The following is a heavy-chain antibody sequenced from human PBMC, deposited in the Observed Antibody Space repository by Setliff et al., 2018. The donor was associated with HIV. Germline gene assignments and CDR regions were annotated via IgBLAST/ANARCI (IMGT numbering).Heavy chain of an antibody. J-gene: IGHJ2*01. CDR1: GGSISSRGDY. D-gene: IGHD4-17*01. CDR2: IYYTGST. CDR3: ATSDRDSGPVDYFFDV. Sequence: SETLSLTCTVSGGSISSRGDYWSWVRQPPGKGLEWSGYIYYTGSTYSNPSLQSRVTMSLDTSYNQFSLKLSSVTAADTAVYYCATSDRDSGPVDYFFDVWGRGTLVTVSS. V-gene: IGHV4-31*03.